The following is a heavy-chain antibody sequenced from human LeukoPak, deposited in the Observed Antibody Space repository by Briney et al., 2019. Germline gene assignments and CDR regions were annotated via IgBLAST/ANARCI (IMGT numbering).Heavy chain of an antibody. CDR3: GRPLQRGSWTQRALDY. J-gene: IGHJ4*02. CDR2: INAKSGDT. V-gene: IGHV1-2*06. CDR1: GYTFTDYY. Sequence: ASVKVSCKASGYTFTDYYVHWVRQAPGQGLEWMGRINAKSGDTNAAQRFQGRVTMTRNNSISTAYMELTSLRSEDTAVYYCGRPLQRGSWTQRALDYWGQGTLVTVSS. D-gene: IGHD3-10*01.